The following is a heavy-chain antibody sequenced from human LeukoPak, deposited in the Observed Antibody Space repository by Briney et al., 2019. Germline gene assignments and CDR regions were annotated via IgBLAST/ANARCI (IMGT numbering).Heavy chain of an antibody. V-gene: IGHV1-3*01. CDR3: ARDGPYYFDY. J-gene: IGHJ4*02. Sequence: FQGRVTITRDTSASTAYMELSSLRSEGTAVYYCARDGPYYFDYWGQGTLVTVSS.